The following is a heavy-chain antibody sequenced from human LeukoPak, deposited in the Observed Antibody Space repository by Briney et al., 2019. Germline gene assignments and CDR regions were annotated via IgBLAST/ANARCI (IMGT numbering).Heavy chain of an antibody. CDR2: INSDGSST. D-gene: IGHD5-18*01. V-gene: IGHV3-74*01. J-gene: IGHJ6*03. CDR1: GFTFSSYW. Sequence: TGGSLRLSCAASGFTFSSYWMHWVRQAPGKRLVWVSRINSDGSSTNYAESVKGRFTISRDNAKNSLFLQMNSLRAEDTAVYYCAKDQKRGYSYGYLFYYYYMDVWGKGTTVTISS. CDR3: AKDQKRGYSYGYLFYYYYMDV.